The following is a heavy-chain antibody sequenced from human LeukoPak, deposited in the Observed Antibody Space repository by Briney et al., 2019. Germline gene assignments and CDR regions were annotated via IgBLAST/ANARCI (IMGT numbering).Heavy chain of an antibody. CDR3: ARAGYSGYDYWGY. D-gene: IGHD5-12*01. CDR1: GFTFSDYY. CDR2: ISSSGSTI. Sequence: GRSLRLSCAASGFTFSDYYMSWIRQAPGKGLEWVSYISSSGSTIYYADSVKGRFTISRDNAKNSLYLQMNSLRAEDTAAYYCARAGYSGYDYWGYWGQGTLVTVSS. J-gene: IGHJ4*02. V-gene: IGHV3-11*01.